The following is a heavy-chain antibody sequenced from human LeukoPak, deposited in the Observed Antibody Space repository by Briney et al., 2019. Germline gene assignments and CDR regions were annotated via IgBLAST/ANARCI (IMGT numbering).Heavy chain of an antibody. CDR1: GFTFSDYY. J-gene: IGHJ6*03. CDR2: ISSSGSTI. D-gene: IGHD3-3*01. CDR3: AKIPFFGVVRYYMDV. Sequence: GGSLRLSCAASGFTFSDYYMSWIRQAPGKGLEWVSYISSSGSTIYYADSVKGRFTISRDNSKNTLYLQMNSLRAEDTAVYYCAKIPFFGVVRYYMDVWGKGTTVTVSS. V-gene: IGHV3-11*01.